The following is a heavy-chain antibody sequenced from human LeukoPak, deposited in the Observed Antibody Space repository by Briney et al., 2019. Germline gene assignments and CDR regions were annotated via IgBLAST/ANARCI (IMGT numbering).Heavy chain of an antibody. D-gene: IGHD1/OR15-1a*01. V-gene: IGHV3-23*01. CDR1: GFTFTSYA. CDR3: ARDFRAGTASDAFDI. CDR2: ISDSGGTT. Sequence: AGGSLRLSCAASGFTFTSYAMNWVRQAPGKRLEWASTISDSGGTTYYADSVKGRFTISRDDSKNTLYLQMNSLRAEDTAVYYCARDFRAGTASDAFDIWGQGTMVTVSS. J-gene: IGHJ3*02.